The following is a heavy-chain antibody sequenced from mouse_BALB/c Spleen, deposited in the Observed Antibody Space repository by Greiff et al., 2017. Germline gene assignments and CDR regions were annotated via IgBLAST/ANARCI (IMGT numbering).Heavy chain of an antibody. CDR2: IYPYNGGT. J-gene: IGHJ2*01. CDR1: GYTFTDYN. Sequence: DVQLQESGPELVKPGASVKISCKASGYTFTDYNMHWVKQSHGKSLEWIGYIYPYNGGTGYNQKFKSKATLTVDNSSSTAYMELRSLTSEDSAVYYCARYSYYFDYWGQGTTLTASS. CDR3: ARYSYYFDY. V-gene: IGHV1S29*02.